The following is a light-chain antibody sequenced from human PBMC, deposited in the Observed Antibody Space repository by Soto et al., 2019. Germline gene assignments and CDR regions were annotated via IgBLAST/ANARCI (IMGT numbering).Light chain of an antibody. J-gene: IGLJ2*01. CDR2: QHS. V-gene: IGLV3-1*01. CDR1: KLGDKY. Sequence: SYELTQPPSVSVSPGQTASITCSGDKLGDKYACWYQQKPGQSPVLLIYQHSKRPSGITERFSGSNSGNTATLTISGTQAMDEADYYCQAWDSRIVVFGGGTKLTVL. CDR3: QAWDSRIVV.